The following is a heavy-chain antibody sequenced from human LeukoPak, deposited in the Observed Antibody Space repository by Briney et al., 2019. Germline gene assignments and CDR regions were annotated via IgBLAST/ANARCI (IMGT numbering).Heavy chain of an antibody. CDR1: GFTFTNYW. D-gene: IGHD2-21*01. CDR3: ARLYLDSSLFDF. J-gene: IGHJ4*02. CDR2: IKQDGREK. Sequence: QPGGSLRLSCAAFGFTFTNYWMGWVRQAPGKGLEWVANIKQDGREKYYVDSVKGRFTISRDNAKDSLYLQMNSLGVEDTALYYCARLYLDSSLFDFRGQGTLVTVSS. V-gene: IGHV3-7*01.